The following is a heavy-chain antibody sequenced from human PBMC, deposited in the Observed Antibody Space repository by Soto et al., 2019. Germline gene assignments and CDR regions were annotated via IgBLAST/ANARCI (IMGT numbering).Heavy chain of an antibody. D-gene: IGHD3-22*01. V-gene: IGHV3-33*01. J-gene: IGHJ4*02. Sequence: GGSLRLSCAASGFTFSSYGMHWVRQAPGKGLEWVAVIWYDGSNKYYADSVKGRFTISRDNSKNTLYLQMNSLRAEDTAVYYCAREYDSSGPFDYWGQGTLVTVSS. CDR1: GFTFSSYG. CDR2: IWYDGSNK. CDR3: AREYDSSGPFDY.